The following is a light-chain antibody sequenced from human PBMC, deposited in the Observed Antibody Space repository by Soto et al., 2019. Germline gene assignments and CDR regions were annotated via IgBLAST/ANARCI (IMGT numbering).Light chain of an antibody. CDR3: QQSYKSPPIT. J-gene: IGKJ5*01. CDR1: QSIFSS. CDR2: AAS. V-gene: IGKV1-39*01. Sequence: IPMTQSPSSLSASVGDRVTITCRAGQSIFSSLNWYQQRPGKAPTLLIYAASSLQSGVPSRFRGSGYGTDFALTITSLQPEDFAIYYCQQSYKSPPITFGQGTRLEIK.